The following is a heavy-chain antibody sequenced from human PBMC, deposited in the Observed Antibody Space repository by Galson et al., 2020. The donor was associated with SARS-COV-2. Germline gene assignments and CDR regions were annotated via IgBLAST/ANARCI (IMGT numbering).Heavy chain of an antibody. Sequence: ASVKVSCKASGYTFTSYGISWVRQAPGQGLERMGWISAYNGNTSNAQKLQDRVNLTTDTSTNTAYMDLRSLTSDDTAVYYCARDEAVAGAGDYRGQGALFTVAA. CDR1: GYTFTSYG. D-gene: IGHD6-19*01. V-gene: IGHV1-18*01. CDR3: ARDEAVAGAGDY. CDR2: ISAYNGNT. J-gene: IGHJ4*02.